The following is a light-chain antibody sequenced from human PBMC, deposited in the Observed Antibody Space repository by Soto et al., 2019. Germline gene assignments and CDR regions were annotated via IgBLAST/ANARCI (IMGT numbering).Light chain of an antibody. CDR3: QQYNNWPPYT. J-gene: IGKJ2*01. CDR1: KSDSSN. V-gene: IGKV3-15*01. CDR2: GAS. Sequence: EIVMTQSPATLSVSPGERTTLSCRASKSDSSNLAWYQQKPGQAPRLLIYGASTRATGIPARFSGSGSGTEFTLTISSRQSEDFAVYYCQQYNNWPPYTFGQGTKLEIK.